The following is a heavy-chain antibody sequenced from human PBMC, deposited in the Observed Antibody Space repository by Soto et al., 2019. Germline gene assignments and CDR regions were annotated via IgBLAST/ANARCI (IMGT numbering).Heavy chain of an antibody. J-gene: IGHJ4*02. V-gene: IGHV4-59*01. D-gene: IGHD3-22*01. Sequence: SETLSLTCTVSGGSISSYYWSWIRQPPGKGLEWIGYIYYSGSTNYNPSLKSRVTISVDTSKNQFSLKLSSVTAADTAAYYCARVANTYYYDSSGYYYGIDWGQGTLVTVSS. CDR2: IYYSGST. CDR3: ARVANTYYYDSSGYYYGID. CDR1: GGSISSYY.